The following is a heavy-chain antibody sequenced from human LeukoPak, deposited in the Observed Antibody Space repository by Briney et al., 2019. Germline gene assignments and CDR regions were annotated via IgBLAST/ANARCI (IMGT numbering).Heavy chain of an antibody. CDR1: GFTFSSYG. J-gene: IGHJ4*02. V-gene: IGHV3-33*08. CDR3: LSFHFDY. CDR2: IWYDGSNK. D-gene: IGHD2-21*01. Sequence: GGSLRLSCAPTGFTFSSYGMLWVRPAPGKGLEWVAFIWYDGSNKYYADSVKGRLTISRDNSKNRLYLQMNRLRAEDTAVYYCLSFHFDYGGQGTLVTASA.